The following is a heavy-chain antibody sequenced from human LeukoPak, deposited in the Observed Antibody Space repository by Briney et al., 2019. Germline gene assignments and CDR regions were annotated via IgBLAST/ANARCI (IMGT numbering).Heavy chain of an antibody. V-gene: IGHV3-48*01. CDR2: ISSSSSPI. CDR1: GFNFSSYS. Sequence: GGSLRLSCAASGFNFSSYSMNWVSQAPGKGLEWVSYISSSSSPIYYADSVKGRFTISRDNAKNSLYLQMNSLRAEDTAVYYCARVSATVDWYFAYWGQGTLVTVSS. D-gene: IGHD4-17*01. J-gene: IGHJ4*02. CDR3: ARVSATVDWYFAY.